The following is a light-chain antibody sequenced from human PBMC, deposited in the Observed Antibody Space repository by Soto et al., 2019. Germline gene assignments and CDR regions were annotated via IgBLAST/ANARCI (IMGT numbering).Light chain of an antibody. Sequence: DSKMTQSPSTLSASIGDTVTVARRASQGISNWLAWYQQKPGKAPKLLIFHASSLESGVPSRFSGSGSWTEFTLTISSLQSDDFATYYCQQYSSYPTFGQGTKLEIK. J-gene: IGKJ1*01. CDR1: QGISNW. V-gene: IGKV1-5*01. CDR2: HAS. CDR3: QQYSSYPT.